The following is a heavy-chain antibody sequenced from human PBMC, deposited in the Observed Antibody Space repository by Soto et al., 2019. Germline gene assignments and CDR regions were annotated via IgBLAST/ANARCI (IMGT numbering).Heavy chain of an antibody. V-gene: IGHV1-69*02. CDR2: IIPILGIA. CDR3: ASKPRRYSGYQFDP. Sequence: ASVKVSCKASGGTFSSYTISWVRQAPGQGLEWMGRIIPILGIANYAQKFQGRVTITADKSTSTAYMELSSLRSEDTAVYYCASKPRRYSGYQFDPWGQGTLVTVSS. CDR1: GGTFSSYT. J-gene: IGHJ5*02. D-gene: IGHD5-12*01.